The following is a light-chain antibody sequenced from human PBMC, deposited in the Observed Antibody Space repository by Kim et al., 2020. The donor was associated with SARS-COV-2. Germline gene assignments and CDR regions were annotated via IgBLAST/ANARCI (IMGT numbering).Light chain of an antibody. CDR2: DIT. CDR1: SSDIGDSKP. Sequence: GHSITISCIGSSSDIGDSKPVCWYQQHPGKAPKLIIYDITDRPSGLSSRFSGSKSGNTASLTISGLQGEDEAVYYCSSYTTSGTLVFGGGTKVTVL. CDR3: SSYTTSGTLV. J-gene: IGLJ2*01. V-gene: IGLV2-14*03.